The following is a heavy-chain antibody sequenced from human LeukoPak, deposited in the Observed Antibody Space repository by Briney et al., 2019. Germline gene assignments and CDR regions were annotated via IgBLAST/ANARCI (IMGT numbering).Heavy chain of an antibody. D-gene: IGHD6-13*01. CDR3: AKAYSSSYYNWFDP. CDR1: GFTFEDYG. Sequence: GGSLRLSCAASGFTFEDYGMSWVRQAPGKGLEWVSGISWNGGTTSYADSVQGRFTISRDNAKSTLYLQMNSLRVEDTAVYYCAKAYSSSYYNWFDPWGQGTLVTVSS. V-gene: IGHV3-20*04. CDR2: ISWNGGTT. J-gene: IGHJ5*02.